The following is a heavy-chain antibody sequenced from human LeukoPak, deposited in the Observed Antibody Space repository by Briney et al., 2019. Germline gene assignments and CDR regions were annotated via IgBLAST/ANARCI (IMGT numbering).Heavy chain of an antibody. J-gene: IGHJ5*02. D-gene: IGHD1-26*01. CDR2: INDRGST. CDR1: GGSFNKYH. Sequence: PSETLSLTCAVYGGSFNKYHWSWIRQPPGKGLEWIGEINDRGSTNYNPSLKSRVTISIDTSKNQFSLKLNSVTAADTAVYYCARGKGMVVSWGQGTLVTVSS. CDR3: ARGKGMVVS. V-gene: IGHV4-34*01.